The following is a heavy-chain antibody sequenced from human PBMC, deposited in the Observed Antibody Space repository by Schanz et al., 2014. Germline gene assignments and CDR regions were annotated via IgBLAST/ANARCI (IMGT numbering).Heavy chain of an antibody. V-gene: IGHV3-7*01. J-gene: IGHJ4*02. Sequence: EVQVVESGGGLVQPGGSLRLSCAASGFSFVDAWMSWVRQAPGRGLEWVTTIKKDGREKYNVDAVKGRFTISRDNSKNTLYLQMNSLRAEDTAVYYCARELLESPLFDYWGQGTLVTVSS. D-gene: IGHD1-1*01. CDR3: ARELLESPLFDY. CDR1: GFSFVDAW. CDR2: IKKDGREK.